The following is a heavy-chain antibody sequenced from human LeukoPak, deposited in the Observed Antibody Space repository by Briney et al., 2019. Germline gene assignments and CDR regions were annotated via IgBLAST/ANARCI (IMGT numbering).Heavy chain of an antibody. CDR3: ARDSEYSSSWYLYDY. CDR2: ISAYNGNT. D-gene: IGHD6-13*01. Sequence: GASVKVSCKASGYTFTGYYMHWVRQAPGQGLEWMGWISAYNGNTNYAQKLQGRVTMTTDTSTSTAYMELRSLRSDDTAVYYCARDSEYSSSWYLYDYWGQGTLVTVSS. CDR1: GYTFTGYY. J-gene: IGHJ4*02. V-gene: IGHV1-18*04.